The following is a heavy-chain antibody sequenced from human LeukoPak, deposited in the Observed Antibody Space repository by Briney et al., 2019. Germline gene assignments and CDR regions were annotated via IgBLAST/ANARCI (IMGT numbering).Heavy chain of an antibody. CDR2: IYSGGST. D-gene: IGHD3-9*01. CDR3: ARGEYDILTGYIDH. CDR1: GFTVSSNY. V-gene: IGHV3-53*01. J-gene: IGHJ4*01. Sequence: GGSLRLSCAASGFTVSSNYMSWVRQAPGKGLEWVSVIYSGGSTYYADSVRGRFTISRDNSKNMLYLQMNSLRVEDTAVYFCARGEYDILTGYIDHWGHGTLVTVSS.